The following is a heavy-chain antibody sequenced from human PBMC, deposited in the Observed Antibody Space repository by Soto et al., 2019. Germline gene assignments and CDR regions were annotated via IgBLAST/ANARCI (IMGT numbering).Heavy chain of an antibody. CDR1: GFSFSGYS. D-gene: IGHD2-15*01. Sequence: GGSLRLSCAASGFSFSGYSMNWVRQAPGKGLEWVSYLSKSSTTIYYAGSVKGRFTISRDNAKNSLYLQMNSLRAEDTAVYYCARVSLISRVFDSWGQGTLVAVSS. CDR3: ARVSLISRVFDS. V-gene: IGHV3-48*01. J-gene: IGHJ4*02. CDR2: LSKSSTTI.